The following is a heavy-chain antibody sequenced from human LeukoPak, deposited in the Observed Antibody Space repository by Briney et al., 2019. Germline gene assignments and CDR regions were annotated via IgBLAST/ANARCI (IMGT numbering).Heavy chain of an antibody. D-gene: IGHD6-19*01. J-gene: IGHJ4*02. Sequence: SETLSLTCTVSGGSISSPNSYWGWIRQSPGKGLEWIGSLHYSGSTYYNPSLQSRVTILVDTSKNQFSLKLSSVTAADTAVYYCARALAGTSDYWGQGTLVTVSS. V-gene: IGHV4-39*07. CDR3: ARALAGTSDY. CDR1: GGSISSPNSY. CDR2: LHYSGST.